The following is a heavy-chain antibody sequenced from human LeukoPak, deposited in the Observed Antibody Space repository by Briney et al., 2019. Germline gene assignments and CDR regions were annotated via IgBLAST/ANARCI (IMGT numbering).Heavy chain of an antibody. CDR1: GSIFSDYW. Sequence: PGGSLRLSCAASGSIFSDYWMHWVRQGPGKGLVWVSRIKSDGSSTSYAESVKGRFTISRDNAKNTVYVHMNSLRDEDTAVYYCARGGRYAYFLDYWGQGTLVTVSS. D-gene: IGHD3-16*01. V-gene: IGHV3-74*01. J-gene: IGHJ4*02. CDR2: IKSDGSST. CDR3: ARGGRYAYFLDY.